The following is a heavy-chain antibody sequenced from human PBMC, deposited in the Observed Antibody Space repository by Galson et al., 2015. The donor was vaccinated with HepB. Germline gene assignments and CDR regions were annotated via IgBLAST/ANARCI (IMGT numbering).Heavy chain of an antibody. CDR2: VRSKAYGGTT. J-gene: IGHJ4*02. CDR1: GFTFGDCA. Sequence: SLRLSCAASGFTFGDCAMSWVRQAPGEGLEWVGFVRSKAYGGTTEYAASVKGRFTISRDDSKSIAYLQMNSLKTEDTAVYYCSPRRRGVDYWGQGTLVTVSS. V-gene: IGHV3-49*04. CDR3: SPRRRGVDY.